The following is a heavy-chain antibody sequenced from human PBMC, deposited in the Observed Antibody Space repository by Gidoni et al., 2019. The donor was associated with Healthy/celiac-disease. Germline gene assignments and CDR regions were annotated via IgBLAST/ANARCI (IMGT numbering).Heavy chain of an antibody. D-gene: IGHD6-13*01. J-gene: IGHJ4*02. Sequence: QVQLVQSGAEVKKPGSSVKVSCKASGGTFSSYPISWVRQATGQGLEWMGGIIPIFGTANYEQKFQGRVTITADESTSTAYMELSSLRSEDTAVYYCARGNIAAAGTEYWGQGTLVTVSS. CDR1: GGTFSSYP. CDR3: ARGNIAAAGTEY. V-gene: IGHV1-69*01. CDR2: IIPIFGTA.